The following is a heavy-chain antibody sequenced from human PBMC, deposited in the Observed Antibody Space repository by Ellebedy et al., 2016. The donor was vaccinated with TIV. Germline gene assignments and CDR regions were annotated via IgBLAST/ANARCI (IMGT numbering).Heavy chain of an antibody. CDR1: GFTFSAYG. CDR2: IWRDGSRE. J-gene: IGHJ4*02. CDR3: AREQSPYYEILTGSFDY. V-gene: IGHV3-33*01. Sequence: PGGSLRLSCAASGFTFSAYGLHWVRQAPGKGLEWVAVIWRDGSREIYADSVKGRFTISRDNSKSTLYLEMKSLRVEDTAVYYCAREQSPYYEILTGSFDYWGQGALVTVSS. D-gene: IGHD3-9*01.